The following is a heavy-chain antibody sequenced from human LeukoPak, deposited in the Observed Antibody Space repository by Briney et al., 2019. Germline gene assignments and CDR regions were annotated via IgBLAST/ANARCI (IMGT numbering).Heavy chain of an antibody. CDR3: AKGASSGWLLYWFDP. CDR1: GFTFSSYA. Sequence: GGSLRLSCAASGFTFSSYAMSWVRQAPGKGLQWVSGISGSGASTYYGDSVKGRFIISRDNSKNTLCLQIDSLRAEDTAVDYCAKGASSGWLLYWFDPWGQGTLVTVSS. V-gene: IGHV3-23*01. D-gene: IGHD6-19*01. J-gene: IGHJ5*02. CDR2: ISGSGAST.